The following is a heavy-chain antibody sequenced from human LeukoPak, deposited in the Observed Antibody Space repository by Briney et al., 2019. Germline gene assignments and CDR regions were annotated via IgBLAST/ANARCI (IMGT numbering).Heavy chain of an antibody. V-gene: IGHV3-23*01. CDR1: GITLSNYG. Sequence: GGSLRLSCAVSGITLSNYGMSWVRQAPGKGLGWVAGISDSGGSTNYEDSVRGRFTISRDKPKNTLYLQMNSLRAEDTAVYFCAKRGVVIRVILVGFHKEAYYFESWGQGALVTVSS. CDR2: ISDSGGST. J-gene: IGHJ4*02. CDR3: AKRGVVIRVILVGFHKEAYYFES. D-gene: IGHD3-22*01.